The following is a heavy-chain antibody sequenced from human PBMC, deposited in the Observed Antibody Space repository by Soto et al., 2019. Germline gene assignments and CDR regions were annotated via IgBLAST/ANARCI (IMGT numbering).Heavy chain of an antibody. CDR3: AADWNRELERDY. CDR2: ISSSSSYT. V-gene: IGHV3-11*06. Sequence: GGSLRLSCAASGFTFSDYYMSWIRQAPGKGLEWVSYISSSSSYTNYADSVKGRFTISRDNAKNSLYLQMNSLRAEDTAVYYCAADWNRELERDYWGQGTLVTVSS. J-gene: IGHJ4*02. CDR1: GFTFSDYY. D-gene: IGHD1-1*01.